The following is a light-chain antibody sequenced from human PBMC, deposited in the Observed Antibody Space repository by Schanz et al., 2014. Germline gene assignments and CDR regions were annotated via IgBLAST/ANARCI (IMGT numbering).Light chain of an antibody. CDR1: SSNIGAGYE. J-gene: IGLJ2*01. CDR2: GNI. V-gene: IGLV1-40*01. CDR3: QSYDSSLSGWV. Sequence: QSVLTQPPSVSGAPGQRVTISCTGSSSNIGAGYEVHWYQQLPGTAPKLLIYGNINRPSGVPDRFSGSKFGTSASLAITGLQAEDEADYYCQSYDSSLSGWVFGGGTKLTVL.